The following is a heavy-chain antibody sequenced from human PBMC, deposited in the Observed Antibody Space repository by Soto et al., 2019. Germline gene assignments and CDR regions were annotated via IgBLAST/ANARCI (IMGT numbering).Heavy chain of an antibody. V-gene: IGHV3-23*01. D-gene: IGHD3-9*01. CDR3: AKDVNYDILAGYYYY. Sequence: EMQLLESGGGLVQPGGSLRLSCAASDFSISNYGMTWVRQAPGKGLEWVSTIRGRGGDTYYADSVRGRFTISRDTSKNTLFLQMRRLRAEDTAVYYCAKDVNYDILAGYYYYWGQGTQVTVSS. CDR1: DFSISNYG. J-gene: IGHJ4*02. CDR2: IRGRGGDT.